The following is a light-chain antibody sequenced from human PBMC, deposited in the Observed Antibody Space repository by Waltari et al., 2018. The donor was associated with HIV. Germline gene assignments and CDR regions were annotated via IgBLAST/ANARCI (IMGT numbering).Light chain of an antibody. Sequence: QSVLTQPPSISGAPGQRITVSCSGTSSNIGAGYAVHWYHQLPGTAPKLLLYKNKNRPSAVPDRFSAAKSDASASLAITGLQAADEGDYFCQSYDTSLSAWVFGGGTRLTGL. CDR1: SSNIGAGYA. J-gene: IGLJ2*01. V-gene: IGLV1-40*03. CDR2: KNK. CDR3: QSYDTSLSAWV.